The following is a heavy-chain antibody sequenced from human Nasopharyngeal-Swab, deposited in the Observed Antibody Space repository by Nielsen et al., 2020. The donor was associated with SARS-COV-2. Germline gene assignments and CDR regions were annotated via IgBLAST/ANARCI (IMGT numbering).Heavy chain of an antibody. CDR2: IYHSGST. V-gene: IGHV4-4*02. J-gene: IGHJ6*02. CDR3: ARRETMITFGGVIAYYYGMDV. Sequence: VCQAPGRGVEWIGEIYHSGSTNYNPSLKSRVTISVDTSKNQFSLKLSSVTAADTAVYYCARRETMITFGGVIAYYYGMDVWGQGTTVTVSS. D-gene: IGHD3-16*02.